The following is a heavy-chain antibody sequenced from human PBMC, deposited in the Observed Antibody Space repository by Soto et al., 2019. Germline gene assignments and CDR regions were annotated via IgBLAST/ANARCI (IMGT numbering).Heavy chain of an antibody. Sequence: SETLSLTCTVSGGSISSGDYYWNWIRQHPGKGLEWIGYIYYTGTTKYNPSLKSRATLSVDTAKNRFPLNLTSLTAADTAVYYCARGDWFHPWGQGTLVTVSS. CDR2: IYYTGTT. CDR3: ARGDWFHP. CDR1: GGSISSGDYY. V-gene: IGHV4-30-4*01. J-gene: IGHJ5*02.